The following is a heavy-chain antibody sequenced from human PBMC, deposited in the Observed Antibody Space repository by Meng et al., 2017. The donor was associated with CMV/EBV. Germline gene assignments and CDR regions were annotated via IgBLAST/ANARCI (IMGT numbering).Heavy chain of an antibody. J-gene: IGHJ6*02. V-gene: IGHV3-21*01. CDR3: ARDDRSGSYYDYYYYGMDV. D-gene: IGHD1-26*01. CDR1: GFTFSSYS. Sequence: GGSLRLSCAASGFTFSSYSMNWVRQAPGKGLEWVSSISSSSSYIYYADSVKGRFTISRDNAKNSLYLQMNSLRVEDTAVYYCARDDRSGSYYDYYYYGMDVWGQGTTVTVSS. CDR2: ISSSSSYI.